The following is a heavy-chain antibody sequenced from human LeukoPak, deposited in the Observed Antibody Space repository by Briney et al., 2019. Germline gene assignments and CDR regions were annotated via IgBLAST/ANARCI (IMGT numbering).Heavy chain of an antibody. D-gene: IGHD6-6*01. J-gene: IGHJ4*02. V-gene: IGHV4-39*01. Sequence: SETLSLTCTVSGGSISSSSYYWGWIRQPPGKGLEWIGSIYYSGSTYYNPSLKSRVTISVDTSKNQFSLKLSSVTAADTAVYYCARHGDSSSSVVKYYFDYWGQGTLVTVSS. CDR1: GGSISSSSYY. CDR2: IYYSGST. CDR3: ARHGDSSSSVVKYYFDY.